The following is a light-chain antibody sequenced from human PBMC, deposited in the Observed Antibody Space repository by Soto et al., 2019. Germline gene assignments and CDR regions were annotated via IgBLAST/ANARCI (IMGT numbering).Light chain of an antibody. J-gene: IGKJ5*01. Sequence: IVVTQSPATLSVSPGERATLSCRASQSVSSNLAWYQQKPGQAPRLLIYGASTRATGIPARFSGSGSGTEFTLTISSLQSEDFAVYYCQQYNNWITFGQGTRLEIK. CDR2: GAS. CDR1: QSVSSN. V-gene: IGKV3-15*01. CDR3: QQYNNWIT.